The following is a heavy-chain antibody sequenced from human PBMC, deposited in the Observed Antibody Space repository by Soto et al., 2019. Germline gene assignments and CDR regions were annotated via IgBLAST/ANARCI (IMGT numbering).Heavy chain of an antibody. CDR2: ISYDGSDK. CDR1: GFTFNSYA. CDR3: ARGPRSLALFDS. V-gene: IGHV3-30*04. J-gene: IGHJ4*01. Sequence: PAWSIWLCCAASGFTFNSYAMHWVRQAPGKGLEWVAVISYDGSDKYYADSVKGRFTISRDNSKNTLYLQRNSLRAEDTAVYHCARGPRSLALFDSWGHAT. D-gene: IGHD3-10*01.